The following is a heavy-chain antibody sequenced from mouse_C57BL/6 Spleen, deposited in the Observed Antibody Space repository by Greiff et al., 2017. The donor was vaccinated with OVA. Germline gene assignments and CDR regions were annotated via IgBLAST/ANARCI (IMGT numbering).Heavy chain of an antibody. CDR1: GYTFTSYW. D-gene: IGHD3-1*01. CDR3: ARSGNKDY. J-gene: IGHJ2*01. Sequence: VQLQQPGAELVKPGASVKLSCKASGYTFTSYWMQWVNQRPGQGLEWIGEIDPSDSYTNYNQKFKGKATLTVDTSSSTAYMQLSSLTSEDSAVYYCARSGNKDYWGQGTTLTVSS. V-gene: IGHV1-50*01. CDR2: IDPSDSYT.